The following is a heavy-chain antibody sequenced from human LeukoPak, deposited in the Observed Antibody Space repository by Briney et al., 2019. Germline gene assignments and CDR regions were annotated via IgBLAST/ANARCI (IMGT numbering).Heavy chain of an antibody. V-gene: IGHV3-11*01. CDR3: ARDYCSSTSCYGMDV. CDR1: GFTFSDYY. CDR2: ISSSGSTI. J-gene: IGHJ6*02. Sequence: AGGSLRLSCAASGFTFSDYYMSWIRQAPGKGLEWVSYISSSGSTIYYADSVKGRFTISRDNAKNSLYLQMNSLRAEDTAVYYCARDYCSSTSCYGMDVWGQGTTVTVSS. D-gene: IGHD2-2*01.